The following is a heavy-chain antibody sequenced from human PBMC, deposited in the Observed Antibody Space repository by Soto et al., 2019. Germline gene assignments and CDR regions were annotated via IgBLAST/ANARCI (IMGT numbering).Heavy chain of an antibody. CDR1: GFTFSSYG. D-gene: IGHD4-4*01. J-gene: IGHJ4*02. V-gene: IGHV3-30*18. CDR2: ISYDGSNK. CDR3: AKAYSNYQGGFGDY. Sequence: QVQLVESGGGVVQPGRSLRQSCAASGFTFSSYGMHWVRQAPGKGLEWVAVISYDGSNKYYADSVKGRFTISRDNSKNTLYLQMNSLRAEDTAVYYCAKAYSNYQGGFGDYWGQGTLVTVSS.